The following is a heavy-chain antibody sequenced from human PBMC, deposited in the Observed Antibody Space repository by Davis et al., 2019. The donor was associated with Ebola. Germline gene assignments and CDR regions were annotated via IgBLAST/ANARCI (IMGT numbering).Heavy chain of an antibody. CDR1: RYTFTNYY. CDR2: INPHDGRT. D-gene: IGHD2-8*01. CDR3: ASGVGVLVLKVYAIDY. V-gene: IGHV1-46*01. J-gene: IGHJ4*02. Sequence: ASAQVSCKASRYTFTNYYMHWVRQAPAQGLEWMGMINPHDGRTIYAQTFQGRVTVTRDTSTTTVYMELSRLRSDDTAVYYCASGVGVLVLKVYAIDYWGQGTLVTVSS.